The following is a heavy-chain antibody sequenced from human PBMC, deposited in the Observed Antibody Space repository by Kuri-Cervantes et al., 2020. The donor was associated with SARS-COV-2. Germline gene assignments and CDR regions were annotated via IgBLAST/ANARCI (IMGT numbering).Heavy chain of an antibody. D-gene: IGHD3-22*01. V-gene: IGHV6-1*01. CDR3: AREQISLIVLQSGTFAI. J-gene: IGHJ3*02. Sequence: LRLSCDISGESVSSNSAAWAWIRQSPPRGLEWLGRTYYNSQWYTDYSPSVKSRIIIRSDTSKNHVSLQLNSVTPEDTAVYYCAREQISLIVLQSGTFAIWGQGTMVTVSS. CDR1: GESVSSNSAA. CDR2: TYYNSQWYT.